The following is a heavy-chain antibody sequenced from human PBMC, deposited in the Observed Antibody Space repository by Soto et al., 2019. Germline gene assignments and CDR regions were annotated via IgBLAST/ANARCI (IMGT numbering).Heavy chain of an antibody. D-gene: IGHD5-18*01. Sequence: GGSLRLSCAASGFTFSSYAMTWVRQAPGKGLEWVSVLYGSGGITFYADSVRGRFTISRDNSKNTLYLQMNSLRAEDTAVYYCAKDRWTAMVAQIFDYWGQGTLVTVSS. CDR2: LYGSGGIT. CDR1: GFTFSSYA. V-gene: IGHV3-23*01. CDR3: AKDRWTAMVAQIFDY. J-gene: IGHJ4*02.